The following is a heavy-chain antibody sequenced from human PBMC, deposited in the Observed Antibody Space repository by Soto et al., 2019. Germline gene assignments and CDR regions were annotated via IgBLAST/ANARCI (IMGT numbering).Heavy chain of an antibody. CDR3: ARLVAVAGVSFDP. CDR1: GGSISSSSYY. V-gene: IGHV4-39*01. Sequence: SETLSLTCTVSGGSISSSSYYWGWIRQPPGKGLEWIGSIYYSGSTYYNPSLKSRATISVDTSKNQFSLKLSSVTAADTAVYYCARLVAVAGVSFDPWGQGTLVTVSS. CDR2: IYYSGST. D-gene: IGHD6-19*01. J-gene: IGHJ5*02.